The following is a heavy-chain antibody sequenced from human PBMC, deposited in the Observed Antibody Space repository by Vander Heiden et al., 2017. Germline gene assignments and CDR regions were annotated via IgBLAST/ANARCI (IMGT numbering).Heavy chain of an antibody. CDR3: AKDLQWPDKDSLGY. Sequence: EVQLLASGGGLVQPGGSPRLSSAASGFTFSSYTLSWGRQVPGKGLEWVSAISGSGGSTYYADSVKGRFTISRDNSKNTLYLQMNSLRAEDTAVYYCAKDLQWPDKDSLGYWGQGTLVTVSS. CDR1: GFTFSSYT. J-gene: IGHJ4*02. V-gene: IGHV3-23*01. CDR2: ISGSGGST. D-gene: IGHD6-19*01.